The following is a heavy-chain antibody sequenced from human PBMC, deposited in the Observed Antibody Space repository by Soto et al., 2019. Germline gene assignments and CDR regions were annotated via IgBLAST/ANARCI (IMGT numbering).Heavy chain of an antibody. CDR3: ARPKTIGAAAGKGWFDP. CDR1: GGSISNYY. V-gene: IGHV4-59*08. Sequence: SETLSLTCTVSGGSISNYYWSWIRQPPGKGLEWIAYIYYSGSTNYNPSLKSRVTISLDTSKNHFSLKLSSVTAADTAVYYCARPKTIGAAAGKGWFDPWGQGTLVTVSS. D-gene: IGHD6-13*01. CDR2: IYYSGST. J-gene: IGHJ5*02.